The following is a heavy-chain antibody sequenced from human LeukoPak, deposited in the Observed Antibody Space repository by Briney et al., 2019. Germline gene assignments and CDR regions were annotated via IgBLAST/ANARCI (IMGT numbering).Heavy chain of an antibody. J-gene: IGHJ4*02. CDR3: ARDMYYYGSGSYISDY. CDR2: IYTSGST. CDR1: GGSISSSSYY. D-gene: IGHD3-10*01. Sequence: TSETLSLTCTVSGGSISSSSYYWGWIRQPPGKGLEWIGRIYTSGSTNYNPSLKSRVTISVDTSKNQFSLKLSSVTAADTAVYYCARDMYYYGSGSYISDYWGQGTLVTVSS. V-gene: IGHV4-61*02.